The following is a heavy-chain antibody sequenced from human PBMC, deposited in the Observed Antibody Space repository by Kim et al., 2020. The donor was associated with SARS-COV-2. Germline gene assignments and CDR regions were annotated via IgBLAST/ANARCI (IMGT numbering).Heavy chain of an antibody. D-gene: IGHD6-13*01. V-gene: IGHV4-59*01. J-gene: IGHJ6*01. CDR2: IYYSGST. CDR1: GGSISSYY. Sequence: SETLSLTCTVSGGSISSYYWSWIRQPPGKGLEWIGYIYYSGSTNYNPSLKSRVTISVDTSKNQFSLKLSSVTAADQAVDYFSREGYRSNLFKGMEVWGQG. CDR3: SREGYRSNLFKGMEV.